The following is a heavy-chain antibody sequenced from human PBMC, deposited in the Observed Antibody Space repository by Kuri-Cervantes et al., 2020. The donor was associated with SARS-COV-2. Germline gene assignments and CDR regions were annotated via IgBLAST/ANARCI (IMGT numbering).Heavy chain of an antibody. Sequence: SQTLSLTCAISGDSVSSNSAAWNWIRQSPSRGLEWLGRTYYRSKWYNDYAVSVKSRITIHPDTSKNQFSLQLNSVTPGDTAVYYCARDRKGFLEWLFDAFDIWGQGTMVTVSS. CDR2: TYYRSKWYN. J-gene: IGHJ3*02. CDR1: GDSVSSNSAA. V-gene: IGHV6-1*01. CDR3: ARDRKGFLEWLFDAFDI. D-gene: IGHD3-3*01.